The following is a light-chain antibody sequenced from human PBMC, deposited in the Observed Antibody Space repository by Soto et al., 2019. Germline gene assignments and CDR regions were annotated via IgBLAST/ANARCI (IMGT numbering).Light chain of an antibody. CDR2: EVN. CDR1: SSDVGAYNY. CDR3: PSYAGGHNI. V-gene: IGLV2-8*01. Sequence: QSALTQPPSASGSPGQSVTISCTGTSSDVGAYNYVSWYQQHPGKVPKLMVYEVNKRPSGVPDRFSGSKSGNTASLTVSGLQAEDEADYSCPSYAGGHNIFGTGPKLTVL. J-gene: IGLJ1*01.